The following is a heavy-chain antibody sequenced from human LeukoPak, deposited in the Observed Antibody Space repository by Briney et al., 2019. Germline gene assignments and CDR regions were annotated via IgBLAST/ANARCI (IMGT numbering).Heavy chain of an antibody. D-gene: IGHD6-19*01. CDR1: GYTFTSYY. J-gene: IGHJ6*02. V-gene: IGHV1-46*01. CDR3: ARDGYPPLTAVAGTYETYYYYGMDV. Sequence: ASLKVSCKASGYTFTSYYMHWVRQAPGQGLEWMGIINPSGGSTSYAQKFQGRVTMTRDTSTSTVYMELSSLRSEDTAVYYCARDGYPPLTAVAGTYETYYYYGMDVWGQGTTVTVSS. CDR2: INPSGGST.